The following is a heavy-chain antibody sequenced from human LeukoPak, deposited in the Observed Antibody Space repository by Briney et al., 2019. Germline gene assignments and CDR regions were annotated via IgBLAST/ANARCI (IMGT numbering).Heavy chain of an antibody. CDR3: ARHRTTGYSVSAFDM. CDR2: IYPDDSHT. CDR1: GYSFTSYL. D-gene: IGHD5/OR15-5a*01. V-gene: IGHV5-51*01. Sequence: GESLKISCKGSGYSFTSYLIGWVRQMHGKGLEWMRFIYPDDSHTRYSPSFEGQVTISADKSINTASLQWSRLRASDTAMYYCARHRTTGYSVSAFDMWGQGTLVTVSS. J-gene: IGHJ3*02.